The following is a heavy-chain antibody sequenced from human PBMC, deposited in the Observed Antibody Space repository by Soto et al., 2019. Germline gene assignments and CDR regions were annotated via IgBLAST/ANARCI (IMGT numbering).Heavy chain of an antibody. Sequence: SVKVSCKASGGTFSSYAISWVRQAPGQGLEWMGGIIPIFGTANYAQKLQGRVTITADESTSTAYMELSSLRSEDTAVYYCAALGYCSGGSCYSVSGLGYWGQGTLVTVSS. V-gene: IGHV1-69*13. CDR2: IIPIFGTA. CDR1: GGTFSSYA. J-gene: IGHJ4*02. D-gene: IGHD2-15*01. CDR3: AALGYCSGGSCYSVSGLGY.